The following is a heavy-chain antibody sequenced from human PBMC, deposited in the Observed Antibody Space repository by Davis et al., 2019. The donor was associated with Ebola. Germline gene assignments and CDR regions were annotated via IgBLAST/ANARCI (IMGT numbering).Heavy chain of an antibody. V-gene: IGHV3-7*01. J-gene: IGHJ4*02. CDR3: ARGPSTGNSFSH. D-gene: IGHD4-23*01. CDR2: IKQDGSEK. Sequence: GESLKISCAASGFTFSDHYMDWVRQAPGKGLEWVTNIKQDGSEKYYVDAVKGRFTISRDNAKNSLFLQMNSLRAEDTAVYYCARGPSTGNSFSHWGQGTLVTVSS. CDR1: GFTFSDHY.